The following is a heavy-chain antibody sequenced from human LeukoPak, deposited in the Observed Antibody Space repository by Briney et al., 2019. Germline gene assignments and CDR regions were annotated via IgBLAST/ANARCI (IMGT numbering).Heavy chain of an antibody. CDR2: IYYGGTT. D-gene: IGHD6-19*01. CDR1: GGSISSSPYY. Sequence: SETLSLTCTVSGGSISSSPYYWGWIRQPPGKGLEWIGRIYYGGTTYYNPSLTSRVTMSVDTSKNQFSLKLSSVTAADTAVYFCARVGGLAVAGTSNWFGPWGQGTLVIVSS. J-gene: IGHJ5*02. V-gene: IGHV4-39*07. CDR3: ARVGGLAVAGTSNWFGP.